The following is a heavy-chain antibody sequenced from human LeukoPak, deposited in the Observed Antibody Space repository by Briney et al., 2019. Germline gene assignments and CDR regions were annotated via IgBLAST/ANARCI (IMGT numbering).Heavy chain of an antibody. CDR2: ISWNSGSI. CDR3: AKDYDFWSGYYNGGHFDY. Sequence: GGSLRLSCAASGFTFDDHAMHWVRQAPGKGLEWVSGISWNSGSIGYADSVKGRFTISRDNAKNSLYLQMNSLRAEDTALYYCAKDYDFWSGYYNGGHFDYWGQGTLVTVSS. D-gene: IGHD3-3*01. J-gene: IGHJ4*02. V-gene: IGHV3-9*01. CDR1: GFTFDDHA.